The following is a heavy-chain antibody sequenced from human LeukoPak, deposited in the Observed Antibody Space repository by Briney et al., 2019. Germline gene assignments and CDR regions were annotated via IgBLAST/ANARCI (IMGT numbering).Heavy chain of an antibody. J-gene: IGHJ5*02. CDR2: MNPNSGNT. V-gene: IGHV1-8*01. CDR1: GYTFTSYD. Sequence: ASVKVSCKASGYTFTSYDINWVRQATGQGLEWMGWMNPNSGNTGYAQKFQGRVTMTRNTSISTAYMELSSLRSEDTAVYYCARGAFITIFGVVIREGGWFDPWGQGTLVTVSS. D-gene: IGHD3-3*01. CDR3: ARGAFITIFGVVIREGGWFDP.